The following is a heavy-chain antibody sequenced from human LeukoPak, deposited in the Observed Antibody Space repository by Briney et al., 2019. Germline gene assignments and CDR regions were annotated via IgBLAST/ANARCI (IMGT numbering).Heavy chain of an antibody. Sequence: ASVKVSCKASGYTFTSHGISWVRQAPGQGLEWMGWISTYNGNTNYAQKLQGRVTMTTDTSTSTAYMELRSLRSDDTAVYYCARTSSSMLLWFGELLPYDYWGQGTLVTVSS. CDR2: ISTYNGNT. J-gene: IGHJ4*02. CDR3: ARTSSSMLLWFGELLPYDY. D-gene: IGHD3-10*01. V-gene: IGHV1-18*01. CDR1: GYTFTSHG.